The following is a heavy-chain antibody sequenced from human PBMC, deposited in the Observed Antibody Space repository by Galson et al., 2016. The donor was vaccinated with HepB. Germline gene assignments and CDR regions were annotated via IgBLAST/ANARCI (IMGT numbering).Heavy chain of an antibody. J-gene: IGHJ6*03. CDR1: GGTFSSYT. D-gene: IGHD4-17*01. CDR2: IIPIFGTA. Sequence: SVKVSCKASGGTFSSYTVTWVRQAPGQGLEWMGGIIPIFGTANYAQKFQGRVMIIADEATSTAYMELSSLRSEDTAVYYCARGVWGWSSNAGDYWSYMDIWGKGTTVTVSS. CDR3: ARGVWGWSSNAGDYWSYMDI. V-gene: IGHV1-69*13.